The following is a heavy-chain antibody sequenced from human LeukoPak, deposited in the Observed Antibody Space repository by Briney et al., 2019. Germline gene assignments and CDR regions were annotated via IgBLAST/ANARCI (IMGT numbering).Heavy chain of an antibody. Sequence: PGGSLRLSCEASGFTFSTYALSWVGKAPGKGLEWVSAFSGSGGSPYYADSVKGRFTISRDNSKNTLYLQMNSLRAEDTAVYYCAKLLIGYDFWSGYPRNSDAFDIWGQGTMVTVSS. D-gene: IGHD3-3*01. V-gene: IGHV3-23*01. CDR3: AKLLIGYDFWSGYPRNSDAFDI. CDR1: GFTFSTYA. CDR2: FSGSGGSP. J-gene: IGHJ3*02.